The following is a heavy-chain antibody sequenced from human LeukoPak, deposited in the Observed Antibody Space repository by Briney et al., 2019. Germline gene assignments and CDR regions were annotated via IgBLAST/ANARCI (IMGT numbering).Heavy chain of an antibody. D-gene: IGHD6-6*01. V-gene: IGHV3-21*01. Sequence: GGSLRLSCAASGFTFSSYGMHWVRQAPGKGLEWVSSISTSSSYIDYADSVKGRFTISRDNAKKSLHLQMNSLRADDTAVYYCARGSSNIAARDNWFDPWGQGTLVTVSS. CDR2: ISTSSSYI. CDR1: GFTFSSYG. J-gene: IGHJ5*02. CDR3: ARGSSNIAARDNWFDP.